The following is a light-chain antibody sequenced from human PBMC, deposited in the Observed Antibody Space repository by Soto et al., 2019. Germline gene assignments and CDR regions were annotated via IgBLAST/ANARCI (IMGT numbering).Light chain of an antibody. CDR3: TSYTSTSTLYV. CDR1: SSDVGDYNY. CDR2: EVS. Sequence: QSALTQPASVSGSPGQSITISCTGTSSDVGDYNYVSWYQQHPGKAPKLIIYEVSNRPSGVSTRFSGSKSGNTASLTISGLQAEDEADYYCTSYTSTSTLYVFGTGTKVTVL. J-gene: IGLJ1*01. V-gene: IGLV2-14*01.